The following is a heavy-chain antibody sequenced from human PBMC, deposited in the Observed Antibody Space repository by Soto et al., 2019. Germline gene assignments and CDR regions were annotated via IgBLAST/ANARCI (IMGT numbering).Heavy chain of an antibody. CDR1: GYSISSGYY. J-gene: IGHJ5*02. V-gene: IGHV4-38-2*01. CDR3: PRVGPLVTYYYDSSTYTLEHWFDP. CDR2: IYHGGST. D-gene: IGHD3-22*01. Sequence: SSQTLCLTCAVSGYSISSGYYWGWLRQPPGKGLEWIGSIYHGGSTYYNPSLNSRVTLSIDMTNNHVSLILNSVTAADTAVYYCPRVGPLVTYYYDSSTYTLEHWFDPRGQGTLVTVSS.